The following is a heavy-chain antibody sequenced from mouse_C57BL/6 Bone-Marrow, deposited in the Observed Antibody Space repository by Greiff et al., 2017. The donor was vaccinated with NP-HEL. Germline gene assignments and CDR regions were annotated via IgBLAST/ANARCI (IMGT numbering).Heavy chain of an antibody. CDR3: ARSTMITTRVYFDY. V-gene: IGHV3-6*01. J-gene: IGHJ2*01. CDR1: GYSITSGYY. CDR2: ISYDGSN. Sequence: ESGPGLVKPSQSLSLTCSVTGYSITSGYYWNWIRQFPGNKLEWMGYISYDGSNNYNPSLKNRISITRDTSKNQFFLKLNSVTTEDTATYYCARSTMITTRVYFDYWGQGTTLTVSS. D-gene: IGHD2-4*01.